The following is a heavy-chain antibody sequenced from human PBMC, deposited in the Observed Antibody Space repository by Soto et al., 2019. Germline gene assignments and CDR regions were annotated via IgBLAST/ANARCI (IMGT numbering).Heavy chain of an antibody. CDR1: GGSFSGYY. CDR3: ARGSGYSSGWDRWIDP. Sequence: QVQLQQWGAGLLKPSETLSLTCAVYGGSFSGYYWSWIRQPPGKGLEWIGEINHSGSTNYNPSLKSRVTISVDTSKNQVSLKLSSVTAADTAVDYCARGSGYSSGWDRWIDPWGQGTLVTVSS. J-gene: IGHJ5*02. D-gene: IGHD6-19*01. V-gene: IGHV4-34*01. CDR2: INHSGST.